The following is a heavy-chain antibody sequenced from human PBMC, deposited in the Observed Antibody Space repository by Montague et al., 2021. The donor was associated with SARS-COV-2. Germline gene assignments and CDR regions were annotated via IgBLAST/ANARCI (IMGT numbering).Heavy chain of an antibody. V-gene: IGHV4-59*08. CDR2: IYYSGST. CDR1: GGFISSYY. J-gene: IGHJ4*02. D-gene: IGHD6-19*01. Sequence: SETLSLTCTVSGGFISSYYWSWIRQPPGKGLEWIGYIYYSGSTNYNPSXXSRVTISVDTSKNQFSLKLSSVTAADTAVYYCARQSGRLWGIAVAGAFDYWGQGTLVTVSS. CDR3: ARQSGRLWGIAVAGAFDY.